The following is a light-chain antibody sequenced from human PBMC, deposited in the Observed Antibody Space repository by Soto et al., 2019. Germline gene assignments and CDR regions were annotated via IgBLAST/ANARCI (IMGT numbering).Light chain of an antibody. Sequence: DVRLTQSRSFLYAYIGDRVTVTCRAIQGISSYLAWYQQKAGKAPKFLIYAAPTLQSGVPSRFTGSGSGTEFALTISSLQPEDFATYYCQQLKSYPLTFGGGTKVDIK. CDR2: AAP. J-gene: IGKJ4*01. V-gene: IGKV1-9*01. CDR1: QGISSY. CDR3: QQLKSYPLT.